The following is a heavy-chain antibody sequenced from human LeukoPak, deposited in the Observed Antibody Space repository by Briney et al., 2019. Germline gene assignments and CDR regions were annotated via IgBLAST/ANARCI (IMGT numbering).Heavy chain of an antibody. CDR2: IIPSGGST. V-gene: IGHV1-46*01. CDR3: ARAAVAGTPDY. J-gene: IGHJ4*02. Sequence: ASVKVSCKASGYTFTSNYIHWVRQAPGQGLEWMGIIIPSGGSTSYAQKFQGRVAMTRDTSTSTVYMELSSLRSEGTAVYYCARAAVAGTPDYWGQGTLVTVSS. D-gene: IGHD6-19*01. CDR1: GYTFTSNY.